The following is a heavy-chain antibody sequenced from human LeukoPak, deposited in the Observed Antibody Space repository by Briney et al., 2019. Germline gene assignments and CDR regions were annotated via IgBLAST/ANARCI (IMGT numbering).Heavy chain of an antibody. CDR2: ISSSGSTI. Sequence: GGSLRLSCAASGFTFSSYEMNWVCQAPGKGLEWFSYISSSGSTIYYADSVKGRFTISRDNAKNSLYLQMNSLRAEDTAVYYCARVLRMGYYYGMDVWGQGTTVTVSS. J-gene: IGHJ6*02. D-gene: IGHD2-8*01. CDR1: GFTFSSYE. V-gene: IGHV3-48*03. CDR3: ARVLRMGYYYGMDV.